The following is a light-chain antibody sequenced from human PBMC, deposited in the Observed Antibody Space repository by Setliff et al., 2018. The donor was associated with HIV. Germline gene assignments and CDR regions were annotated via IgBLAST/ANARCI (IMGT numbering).Light chain of an antibody. Sequence: AVVTQEPSLTVSPGGTVTFTCASSIGAVTTASYPNWFQQKPGQPPRPLIYNTNNKHSWTPARFSGSLLGDKAALSLSAVLPEDESDYYCLLHYGGLWVFGGGTQLTVL. CDR1: IGAVTTASY. CDR2: NTN. CDR3: LLHYGGLWV. J-gene: IGLJ3*02. V-gene: IGLV7-43*01.